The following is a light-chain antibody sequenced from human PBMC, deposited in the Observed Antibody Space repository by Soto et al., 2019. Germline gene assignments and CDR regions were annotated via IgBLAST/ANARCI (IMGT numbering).Light chain of an antibody. Sequence: DIQMTQSPSTLSASVGDRVTISCRASQSISSWLAWYQQKQGKAPKLLIYDASVLESGVPSRFSGSGSGTEFTLTITSLQADDFATYYCQQYNTYSSFGGGTKVEIK. V-gene: IGKV1-5*01. CDR2: DAS. CDR1: QSISSW. CDR3: QQYNTYSS. J-gene: IGKJ4*01.